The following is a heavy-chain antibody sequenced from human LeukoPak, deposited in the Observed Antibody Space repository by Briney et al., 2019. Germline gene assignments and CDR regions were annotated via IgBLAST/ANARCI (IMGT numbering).Heavy chain of an antibody. CDR1: GGSISSYY. D-gene: IGHD6-19*01. V-gene: IGHV4-59*01. CDR2: IYYSGST. J-gene: IGHJ4*02. CDR3: ARGKQWLAPIDY. Sequence: SETLSLTCTVSGGSISSYYWSWLRQPPGKGLEWIGYIYYSGSTNYNPSLKSRVTISVDTSKNQFSLKLSSVTAADTAVYYCARGKQWLAPIDYWGQGTLVTVSS.